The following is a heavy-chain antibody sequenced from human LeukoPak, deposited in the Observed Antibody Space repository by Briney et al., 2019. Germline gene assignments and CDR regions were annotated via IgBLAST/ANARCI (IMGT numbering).Heavy chain of an antibody. D-gene: IGHD3-22*01. V-gene: IGHV3-23*01. CDR3: AKEVYYFDTSGLYSFAFDI. CDR2: ISASGGST. CDR1: GLTFSRYA. J-gene: IGHJ3*02. Sequence: GGSLRLSCAASGLTFSRYAMSWVRQAPGKGLEWVSAISASGGSTYYADSVKGRFTISRDNSKNTLYLQMNSLRVEDTAVYYCAKEVYYFDTSGLYSFAFDIWGQGTTATVPS.